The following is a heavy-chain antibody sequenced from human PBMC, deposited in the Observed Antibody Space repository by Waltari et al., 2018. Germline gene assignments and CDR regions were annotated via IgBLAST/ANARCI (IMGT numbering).Heavy chain of an antibody. Sequence: QLQLQESGPGLVKPSETLSLTCTVSGGSISSSSYYWGWIRQPPGKGLEWIGSIYYSGSTYYNPSLKSRVTISVDTSKNQFSLKLSSVTAADKAVYYCARSPSGSGSQWGYWGQGTLVTVSS. V-gene: IGHV4-39*01. CDR3: ARSPSGSGSQWGY. CDR2: IYYSGST. CDR1: GGSISSSSYY. J-gene: IGHJ4*02. D-gene: IGHD3-10*01.